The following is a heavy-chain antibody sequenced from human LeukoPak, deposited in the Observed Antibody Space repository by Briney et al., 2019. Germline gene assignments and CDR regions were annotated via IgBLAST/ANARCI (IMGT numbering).Heavy chain of an antibody. J-gene: IGHJ4*02. Sequence: GGSLRLSCAASGFTFSSYAMSWVRQAPGKGLEWVSAISGSGGSTYSADSVKGRFTISRDNSKNTLYLQMNSLRAEDTAVYYCAKARSGYCSGGSCFDYWGQGTLDTVSS. CDR1: GFTFSSYA. CDR3: AKARSGYCSGGSCFDY. V-gene: IGHV3-23*01. CDR2: ISGSGGST. D-gene: IGHD2-15*01.